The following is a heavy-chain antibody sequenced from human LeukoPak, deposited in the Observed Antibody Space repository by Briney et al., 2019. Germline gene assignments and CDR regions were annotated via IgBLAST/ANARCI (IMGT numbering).Heavy chain of an antibody. J-gene: IGHJ4*02. CDR2: IKQDGSEK. V-gene: IGHV3-7*03. D-gene: IGHD2-21*02. CDR1: GFTFSSYW. CDR3: ARGDQRRDLAFDC. Sequence: GGSLRLSCAASGFTFSSYWMSWVRQAPGKGLEWVANIKQDGSEKYYVDSVKGRFTISRDNARNSLYLQMNSLRAEDTAVYYCARGDQRRDLAFDCWGQGTLVTVSS.